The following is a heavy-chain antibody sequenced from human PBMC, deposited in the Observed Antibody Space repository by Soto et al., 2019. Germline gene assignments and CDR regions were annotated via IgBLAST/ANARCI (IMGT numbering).Heavy chain of an antibody. V-gene: IGHV4-59*01. CDR1: GGSISGYY. D-gene: IGHD6-19*01. CDR2: IYYSGST. J-gene: IGHJ4*02. CDR3: KREIGKAVADPRYFDY. Sequence: SETLSLTCTVSGGSISGYYWSWIRQPPGKGLEWIGYIYYSGSTNYNPSLKSRVTISVDTSKNQFSLKLSSVTAADTAVYYCKREIGKAVADPRYFDYWGQGTLVTVSS.